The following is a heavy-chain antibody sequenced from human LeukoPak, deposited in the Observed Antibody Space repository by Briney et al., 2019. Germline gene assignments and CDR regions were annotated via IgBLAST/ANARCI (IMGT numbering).Heavy chain of an antibody. CDR1: GFTVSSNY. CDR2: IYSGGST. CDR3: VGVHSSGYYFDY. D-gene: IGHD3-22*01. J-gene: IGHJ4*02. V-gene: IGHV3-53*01. Sequence: GGSLRLSCAASGFTVSSNYMSWVRQAPGKGLEWVSVIYSGGSTYYADSVKGRFTISRDNSKNTLYLQMNSLRAEDTAVYYCVGVHSSGYYFDYWGQGTLVTVSS.